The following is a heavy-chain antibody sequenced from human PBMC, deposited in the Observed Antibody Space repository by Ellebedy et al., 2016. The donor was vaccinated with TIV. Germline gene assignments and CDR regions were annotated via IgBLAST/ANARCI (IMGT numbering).Heavy chain of an antibody. V-gene: IGHV3-48*04. D-gene: IGHD6-13*01. CDR1: GFTLSSYS. J-gene: IGHJ6*02. CDR2: INSGSNAI. CDR3: ARNSRIAAAQNYYYYYGMDV. Sequence: GESLKISXAASGFTLSSYSMNWVRQAPGKGLEWLSYINSGSNAIYDADSVRGRFTISRDNAKNSLYLQKDSLRAEDTAVYYCARNSRIAAAQNYYYYYGMDVWGQGTTVTVSS.